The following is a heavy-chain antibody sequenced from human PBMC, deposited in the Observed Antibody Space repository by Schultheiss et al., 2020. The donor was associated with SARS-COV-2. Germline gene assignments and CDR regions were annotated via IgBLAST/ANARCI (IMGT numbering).Heavy chain of an antibody. CDR2: ISESGYYK. J-gene: IGHJ4*02. V-gene: IGHV3-23*01. CDR3: GNKLPGDTFPDFDS. D-gene: IGHD2-21*02. CDR1: GFTFNDYS. Sequence: GGSLRLSCTASGFTFNDYSMTWVRQAPGKGLEWVSAISESGYYKHYADSVKGRFTISTDNSKNTLYLQMNSLEAEDTAVYYCGNKLPGDTFPDFDSWGQGTLVTVSS.